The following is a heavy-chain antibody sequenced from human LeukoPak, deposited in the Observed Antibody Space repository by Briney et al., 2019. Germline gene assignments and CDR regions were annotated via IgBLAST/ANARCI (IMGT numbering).Heavy chain of an antibody. V-gene: IGHV4-34*01. CDR3: ARYRYYYDSSGRYYYYMDV. CDR2: INHSGST. Sequence: PSETLSLTCAVYGGSFSGYYWSWIRQPPGKGLEWIGEINHSGSTNYNPSLKSRVTISVDTSKNQFSLKLSSVTAADTAVYYCARYRYYYDSSGRYYYYMDVWGKGTTVTVSS. J-gene: IGHJ6*03. D-gene: IGHD3-22*01. CDR1: GGSFSGYY.